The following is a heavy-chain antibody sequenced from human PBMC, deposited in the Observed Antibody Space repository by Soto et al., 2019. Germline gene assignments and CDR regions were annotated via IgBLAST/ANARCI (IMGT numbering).Heavy chain of an antibody. Sequence: EVQLVQSGAEVKKAGESLKISCKGSGYTFTSYWIGWVRQMPGKGLEWMGIIWPDDSDVRYSLSFQGQVTISADKSISTAYLQWSSLKASDTAIYYCTRRDDFHLWDWGQGTLVTVSS. CDR2: IWPDDSDV. J-gene: IGHJ4*02. CDR1: GYTFTSYW. D-gene: IGHD3-3*01. CDR3: TRRDDFHLWD. V-gene: IGHV5-51*01.